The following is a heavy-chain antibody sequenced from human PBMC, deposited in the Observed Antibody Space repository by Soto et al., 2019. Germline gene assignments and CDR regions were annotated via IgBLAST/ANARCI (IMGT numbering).Heavy chain of an antibody. CDR1: EFTFSNYA. D-gene: IGHD3-22*01. J-gene: IGHJ4*02. Sequence: EVQLLESGGGLVQPGGSLRLSCAASEFTFSNYAMSWVRQAPGKGLEWVSAISYGGGTTYYADSVKGRFTISRDNSXNXXYPQMNSLRAEDTAVYYCAKNPGYYYDSTGYHFDYWGQGTLVTVSS. CDR2: ISYGGGTT. CDR3: AKNPGYYYDSTGYHFDY. V-gene: IGHV3-23*01.